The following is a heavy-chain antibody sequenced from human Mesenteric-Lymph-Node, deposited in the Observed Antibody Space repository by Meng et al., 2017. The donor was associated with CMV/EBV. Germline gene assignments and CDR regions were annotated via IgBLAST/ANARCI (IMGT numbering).Heavy chain of an antibody. D-gene: IGHD3-10*01. CDR1: GNSVSRGGSY. Sequence: VSGNSVSRGGSYWSWVRQRPGKGLEWIGHIYYSGSTDNNPSLTSRVTILVDTSKNQFSLNLNSVTAADTAVYYCARVKGRTGYFDSWGQGTLVTVSS. CDR3: ARVKGRTGYFDS. V-gene: IGHV4-61*08. CDR2: IYYSGST. J-gene: IGHJ4*02.